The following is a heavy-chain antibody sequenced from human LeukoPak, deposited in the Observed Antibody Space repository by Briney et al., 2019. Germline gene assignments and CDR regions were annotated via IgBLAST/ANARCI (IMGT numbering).Heavy chain of an antibody. J-gene: IGHJ4*02. Sequence: GGSLRLSCAASGFTFSNYAMSWARQAPGKGLEWVSAISGSGGSTYYADSAKGRFTISRDNSKNTLYLRMNSLRAEDTAVYYCTKGTIWLPFDYWGQGTLVTVSS. V-gene: IGHV3-23*01. CDR2: ISGSGGST. CDR1: GFTFSNYA. CDR3: TKGTIWLPFDY. D-gene: IGHD5-18*01.